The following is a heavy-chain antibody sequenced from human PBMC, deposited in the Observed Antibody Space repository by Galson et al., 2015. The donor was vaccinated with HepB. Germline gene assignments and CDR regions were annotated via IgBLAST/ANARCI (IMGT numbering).Heavy chain of an antibody. CDR2: IFYSGST. Sequence: SETLSLTCTVSGGSISNYYWSWIRQPPGKGLEWIGYIFYSGSTNYNPSLKSRVTISVDTSKNQFSLKLSSVTAADTAVYYCARRYSYGSSFDYWGQGTLVTVSS. CDR3: ARRYSYGSSFDY. J-gene: IGHJ4*02. D-gene: IGHD5-18*01. V-gene: IGHV4-59*08. CDR1: GGSISNYY.